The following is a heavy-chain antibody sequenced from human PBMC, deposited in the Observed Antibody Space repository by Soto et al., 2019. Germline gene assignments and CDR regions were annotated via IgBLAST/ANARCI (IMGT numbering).Heavy chain of an antibody. V-gene: IGHV3-30*18. CDR3: AKDRASYYYDSLDY. CDR1: GFTFSSYG. Sequence: GGSLRLSCAASGFTFSSYGMHWVRQAPGKGLEWVAVISYDGSNKYYADSVKGRFTISRDNSKNTLYLQMNSLRAEDTAVYYCAKDRASYYYDSLDYWGQGTLVTVSS. D-gene: IGHD3-22*01. J-gene: IGHJ4*02. CDR2: ISYDGSNK.